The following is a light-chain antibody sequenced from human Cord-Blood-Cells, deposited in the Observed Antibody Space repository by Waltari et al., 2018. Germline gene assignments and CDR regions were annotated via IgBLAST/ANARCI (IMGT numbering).Light chain of an antibody. CDR2: DVS. CDR1: ISDVGCYNS. V-gene: IGLV2-14*01. J-gene: IGLJ3*02. Sequence: QSALTQPAPVPGSPGQSITISCPGPISDVGCYNSVSWYQQHPGKAPKLMIYDVSNRPSGVSNRFSGSKSGNTTSLTISGLQAEDEADYYCSSYTSSSTWVFGGGTKLTVL. CDR3: SSYTSSSTWV.